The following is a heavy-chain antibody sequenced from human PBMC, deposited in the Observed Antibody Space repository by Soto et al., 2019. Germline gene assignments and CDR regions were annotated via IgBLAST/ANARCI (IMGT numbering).Heavy chain of an antibody. Sequence: QITLKESGPTLVKPTQTLTLTCTFSGFSLSTIGVGVGWIRQPPGKALEWLVLIYWDDDKRYSPSLKSRLTATKDTSKTQVVLTMTNMDPVDTATYYCVQSRCGGDCLQSYSSHSYYGLDVWGQGTTVTVSS. V-gene: IGHV2-5*02. CDR2: IYWDDDK. J-gene: IGHJ6*02. CDR3: VQSRCGGDCLQSYSSHSYYGLDV. CDR1: GFSLSTIGVG. D-gene: IGHD2-21*02.